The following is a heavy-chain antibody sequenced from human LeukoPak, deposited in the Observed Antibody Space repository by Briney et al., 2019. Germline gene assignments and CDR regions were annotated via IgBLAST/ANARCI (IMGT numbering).Heavy chain of an antibody. Sequence: GGSLRLSCVASGFTVSTNYMSWVRQAPGKGLEWVSVIYSGGSTYYADSVKGRFTISRDNSKNTLYLQMNSLRAEDTAVYYCAKKTVTTWSDAFDIWGQGTMVTVSS. D-gene: IGHD4-17*01. V-gene: IGHV3-53*01. CDR1: GFTVSTNY. CDR3: AKKTVTTWSDAFDI. J-gene: IGHJ3*02. CDR2: IYSGGST.